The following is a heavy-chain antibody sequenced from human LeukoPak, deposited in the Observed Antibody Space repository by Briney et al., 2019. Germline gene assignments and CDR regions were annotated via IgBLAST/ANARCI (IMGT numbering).Heavy chain of an antibody. D-gene: IGHD5-18*01. J-gene: IGHJ4*02. CDR1: GYTFTSYY. V-gene: IGHV1-46*01. CDR3: ARRATTERGHSYGLDF. CDR2: INPSGGST. Sequence: ASVKVSCKASGYTFTSYYMHWVRQAPGQGLEWMGIINPSGGSTSYAQKFQGRVTMTRDTSTSTVYMELSSLRSEDTAMYYCARRATTERGHSYGLDFWGQGTLVTVSS.